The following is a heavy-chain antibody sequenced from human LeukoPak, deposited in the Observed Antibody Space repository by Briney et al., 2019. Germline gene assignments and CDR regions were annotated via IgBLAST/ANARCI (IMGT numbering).Heavy chain of an antibody. D-gene: IGHD6-13*01. CDR3: ARSFCIAAAWRCDAFDI. CDR2: ISAYNGNT. J-gene: IGHJ3*02. Sequence: ASVKVSCKASGYTFTSYGISWVRQAPGQGLEWMGWISAYNGNTNYAQELEGRVTMTTDTSTSTAYMELRSLRSDDTAVYYCARSFCIAAAWRCDAFDIWGQGTMVTVSS. V-gene: IGHV1-18*01. CDR1: GYTFTSYG.